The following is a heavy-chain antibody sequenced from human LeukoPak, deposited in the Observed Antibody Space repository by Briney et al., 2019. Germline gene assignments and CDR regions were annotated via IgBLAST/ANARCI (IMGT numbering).Heavy chain of an antibody. J-gene: IGHJ5*02. V-gene: IGHV3-23*01. CDR2: IGGSDGSR. CDR1: GFTFSSYA. Sequence: GGSLRLSCAASGFTFSSYAMSWVRQAPGKGLEWVSAIGGSDGSRYYAESVKGRFTISRDNSKNTLYLQMNSLRAEDTAVYYCAKDGVWSYGFGGHNWFDPWGQGTLVTVSS. D-gene: IGHD5-18*01. CDR3: AKDGVWSYGFGGHNWFDP.